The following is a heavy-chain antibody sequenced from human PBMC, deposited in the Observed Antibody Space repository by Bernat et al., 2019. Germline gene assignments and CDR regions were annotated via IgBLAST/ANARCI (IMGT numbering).Heavy chain of an antibody. D-gene: IGHD6-6*01. V-gene: IGHV3-72*01. Sequence: EVQLVESGGGLVQPGGSLRLSCAASGFTFSDHFMDWVHQAPGKGLEWVGRIRNRAIGYTTYYAASVKGRFSISRDDSKNSLYLQMNGLKTEDTAVYFCARLSSSYYFDYWGQGTLVTVSS. CDR2: IRNRAIGYTT. CDR3: ARLSSSYYFDY. J-gene: IGHJ4*02. CDR1: GFTFSDHF.